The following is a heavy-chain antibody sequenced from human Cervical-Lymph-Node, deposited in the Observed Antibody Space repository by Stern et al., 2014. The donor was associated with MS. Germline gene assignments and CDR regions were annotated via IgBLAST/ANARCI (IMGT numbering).Heavy chain of an antibody. D-gene: IGHD3-10*01. V-gene: IGHV1-69*01. CDR2: IIPLFGTS. J-gene: IGHJ4*02. CDR1: GDTFSNHA. Sequence: QAQLVQSRAEVKKPGSSVKVSCKASGDTFSNHAITWVRQAPGKGLEWMGRIIPLFGTSNHAQKFQGRVTITADEFMSTAYMELSSLRSEDTAVYYCASSIRRSGSGGFDYWGQGTLVKVSS. CDR3: ASSIRRSGSGGFDY.